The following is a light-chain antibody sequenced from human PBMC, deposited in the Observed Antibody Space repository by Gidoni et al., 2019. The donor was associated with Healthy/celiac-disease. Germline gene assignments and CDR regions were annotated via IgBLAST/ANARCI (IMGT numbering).Light chain of an antibody. V-gene: IGLV3-25*02. CDR3: QSADSSGTYPSWV. Sequence: SYELTQPPSVSVSPGQPARITCSGDALPKQYAYWYQQKPGQAPVRVIYKDSERPSGLPERFSGSSSGTTVTLTISGVQAEDEADYYCQSADSSGTYPSWVFGGGTKLTVL. J-gene: IGLJ3*02. CDR1: ALPKQY. CDR2: KDS.